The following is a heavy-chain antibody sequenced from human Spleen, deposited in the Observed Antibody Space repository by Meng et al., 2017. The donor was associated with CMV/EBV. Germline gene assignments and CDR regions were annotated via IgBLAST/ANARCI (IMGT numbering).Heavy chain of an antibody. Sequence: GESLKISCAASGFTFSSYAMHWGRQATGKGLEWEAVISYDGSNKYYADSVKGRFNISRDNSKNTLYLQMNSQRAEGTAVYYCARERYRNFYYGMDVWGQGTTVTVSS. CDR3: ARERYRNFYYGMDV. J-gene: IGHJ6*02. V-gene: IGHV3-30*04. D-gene: IGHD5-18*01. CDR1: GFTFSSYA. CDR2: ISYDGSNK.